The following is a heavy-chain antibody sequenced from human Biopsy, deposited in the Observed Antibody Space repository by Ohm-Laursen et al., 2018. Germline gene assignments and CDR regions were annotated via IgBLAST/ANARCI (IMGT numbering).Heavy chain of an antibody. CDR3: ARATNSTGWPYYDFYGMDV. Sequence: SAPLSLTCTVSGGSISSDYWCWIWQPPGKGLEWMGYIYYSGSTNYNPSLKSRVTISVDTSKNQFSLWLNPVTAADTAVYYCARATNSTGWPYYDFYGMDVWGQGTTVTVSS. J-gene: IGHJ6*02. CDR2: IYYSGST. CDR1: GGSISSDY. D-gene: IGHD2/OR15-2a*01. V-gene: IGHV4-59*01.